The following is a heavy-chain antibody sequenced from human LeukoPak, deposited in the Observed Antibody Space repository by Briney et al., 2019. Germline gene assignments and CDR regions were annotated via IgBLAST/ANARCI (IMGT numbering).Heavy chain of an antibody. CDR3: ARDAVDTANAV. CDR2: INSDGSIT. CDR1: GFTFTTYW. V-gene: IGHV3-74*01. Sequence: GGSLRLSCAASGFTFTTYWMHWVRQAPGKGLVWVSHINSDGSITSYADSVKGRFTISRDNAKNTLHLQMNSLRAEDTAVYYCARDAVDTANAVWGQGTTVTVSS. D-gene: IGHD5-18*01. J-gene: IGHJ6*02.